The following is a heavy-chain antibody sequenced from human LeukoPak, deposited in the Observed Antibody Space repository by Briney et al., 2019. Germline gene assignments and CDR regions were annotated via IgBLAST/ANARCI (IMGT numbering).Heavy chain of an antibody. CDR3: ARDGKYSYGYDYYYYYMDV. V-gene: IGHV1-18*01. CDR1: GYTFTSYG. D-gene: IGHD5-18*01. Sequence: ASVKVSCKASGYTFTSYGISWVRQAPGQGLEWMGWISAYNGNTNYAQKLQGRVTMTTDTSTSTAYMELRSLRSDDTAVYYCARDGKYSYGYDYYYYYMDVWGKGTTVTVSS. J-gene: IGHJ6*03. CDR2: ISAYNGNT.